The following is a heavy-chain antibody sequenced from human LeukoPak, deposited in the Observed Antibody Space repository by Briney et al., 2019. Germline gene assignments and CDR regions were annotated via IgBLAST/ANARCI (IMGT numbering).Heavy chain of an antibody. CDR3: ARDGTYYDFWSGYHTAEYFQH. D-gene: IGHD3-3*01. Sequence: PGGSLRLSCAASGLTFSSYSMNWVRQAPGKGLEWVSYVSSSSSTIYYADSVKGRFTISRDNAKNSLYLQMNSLRAEDTAVYYCARDGTYYDFWSGYHTAEYFQHWGQGTLVTVSS. V-gene: IGHV3-48*01. CDR1: GLTFSSYS. J-gene: IGHJ1*01. CDR2: VSSSSSTI.